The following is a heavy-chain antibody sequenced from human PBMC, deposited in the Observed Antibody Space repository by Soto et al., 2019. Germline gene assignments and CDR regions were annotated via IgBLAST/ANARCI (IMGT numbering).Heavy chain of an antibody. CDR3: AKASSTISPDY. V-gene: IGHV3-23*01. D-gene: IGHD5-12*01. Sequence: EVQLLESGGGLVQPGGSLRLSCAASGFTFTDYAMTWVHQAPGKGLEWVSSISGSASSTFYAGSVKGRFTISRDNSRNTVSLQMNSLRAEDTAVYYCAKASSTISPDYWGQGTLVTVSS. CDR1: GFTFTDYA. J-gene: IGHJ4*02. CDR2: ISGSASST.